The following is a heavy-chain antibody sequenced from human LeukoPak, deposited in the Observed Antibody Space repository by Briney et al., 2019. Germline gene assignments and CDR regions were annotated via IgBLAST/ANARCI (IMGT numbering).Heavy chain of an antibody. J-gene: IGHJ4*02. Sequence: SETLSLTCTVSGGSISSYYWSWIRQPPGKELEWIGYIYYSGSTNYNPSLKSRVTISVDTSKNQFSLKLSSVTAADTAVYYCARSGYDSSGYRYYFDYWGQGTLVTVSS. CDR3: ARSGYDSSGYRYYFDY. D-gene: IGHD3-22*01. CDR2: IYYSGST. V-gene: IGHV4-59*08. CDR1: GGSISSYY.